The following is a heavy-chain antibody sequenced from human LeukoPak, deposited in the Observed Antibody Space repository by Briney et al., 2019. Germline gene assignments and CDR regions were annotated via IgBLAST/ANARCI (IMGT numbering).Heavy chain of an antibody. V-gene: IGHV1-2*02. Sequence: ASVKVSCKASGYTFTSYYMHWVRQAPGQGLEWMGWINPNSGGTNYAQKFQGRVTMTRDTSISTAYMELSRLRSDDTAVYYCARESVTGTSFDYWGQGTLVTVSS. J-gene: IGHJ4*02. CDR3: ARESVTGTSFDY. CDR2: INPNSGGT. CDR1: GYTFTSYY. D-gene: IGHD1-7*01.